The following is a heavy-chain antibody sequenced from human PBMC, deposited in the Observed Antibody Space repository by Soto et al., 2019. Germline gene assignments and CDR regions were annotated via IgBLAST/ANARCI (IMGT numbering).Heavy chain of an antibody. V-gene: IGHV3-43*01. CDR3: AKDFQQLVQAPSYYYYYGMDV. J-gene: IGHJ6*02. CDR2: ISWDGGST. Sequence: PGGSLRLSCAASGFTFDDYTMHWVRQAPGKGLEWVSLISWDGGSTYYADSVKGRFTISRDNSKNSLYLQMNSLRTEDTALYYCAKDFQQLVQAPSYYYYYGMDVWGQGTTVTVSS. CDR1: GFTFDDYT. D-gene: IGHD6-13*01.